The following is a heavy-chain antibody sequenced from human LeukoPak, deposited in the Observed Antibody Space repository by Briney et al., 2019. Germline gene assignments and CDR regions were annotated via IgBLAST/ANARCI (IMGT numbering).Heavy chain of an antibody. CDR2: INHSGST. Sequence: SETLSLTCAVYGGSFSGYYWSWIRQPPGKGLEWIGEINHSGSTNYNPSLKSRVTISVATSKNQFSLKLSSVTAADTAVYYCASLWFGESTPFGYYYYYMDVWGKGTTVTVSS. D-gene: IGHD3-10*01. CDR3: ASLWFGESTPFGYYYYYMDV. CDR1: GGSFSGYY. J-gene: IGHJ6*03. V-gene: IGHV4-34*01.